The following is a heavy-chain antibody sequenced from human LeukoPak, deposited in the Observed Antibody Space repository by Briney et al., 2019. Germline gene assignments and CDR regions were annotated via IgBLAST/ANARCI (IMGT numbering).Heavy chain of an antibody. CDR2: IYYSGST. V-gene: IGHV4-39*07. D-gene: IGHD3-16*02. J-gene: IGHJ6*03. Sequence: SETLSLTCTVSGGSISSSSYYWGWIRQPPGKGLEWIGSIYYSGSTYYNPSLKSRVTISVDTSKNQFSLKLSSVTAADTAVYYCARRLGQYDYVWGSYRYFYMDVWGKGTTVTISS. CDR3: ARRLGQYDYVWGSYRYFYMDV. CDR1: GGSISSSSYY.